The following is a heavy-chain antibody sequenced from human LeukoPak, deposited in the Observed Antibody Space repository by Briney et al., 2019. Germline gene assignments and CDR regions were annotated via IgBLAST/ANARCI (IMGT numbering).Heavy chain of an antibody. CDR3: ARDSRNIVGATTFDY. CDR1: GYTFTGYY. V-gene: IGHV1-2*06. D-gene: IGHD1-26*01. Sequence: ASVKVSCKASGYTFTGYYMHWVRQAPGQGLEWMGRINPNSGGTNYAQKLQGRVTMTTDTSTSTAYMELRSLRSDDTAVYYCARDSRNIVGATTFDYWGQGTLVTVSS. J-gene: IGHJ4*02. CDR2: INPNSGGT.